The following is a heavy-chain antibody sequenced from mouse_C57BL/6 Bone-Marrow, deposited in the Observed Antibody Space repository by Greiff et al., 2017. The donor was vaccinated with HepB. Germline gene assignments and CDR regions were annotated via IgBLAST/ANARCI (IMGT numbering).Heavy chain of an antibody. CDR1: GYTFTSYW. D-gene: IGHD1-1*01. CDR2: IYPGSGCT. CDR3: EYYYGCSSSCGYFDD. J-gene: IGHJ1*03. V-gene: IGHV1-55*01. Sequence: VQLQQPGAELVKPGASVKMSCKASGYTFTSYWITWVKQRPGHGLEWIGAIYPGSGCTNYNEKFKSKTTLTVDTSSSTAYMQLSSLTSEDSAVYYCEYYYGCSSSCGYFDDWGTGTTVTVSS.